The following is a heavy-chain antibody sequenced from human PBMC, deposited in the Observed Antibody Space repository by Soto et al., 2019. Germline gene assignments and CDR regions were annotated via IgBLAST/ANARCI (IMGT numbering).Heavy chain of an antibody. CDR1: GGTFSSYA. V-gene: IGHV1-69*01. J-gene: IGHJ5*02. Sequence: QVPLVQSGAEVKKPGSSVTFSCKASGGTFSSYAIHWVRQAPGQGLEWMGGIIPMYGPAKYAQRFQGRVTITADESTTTVYMELTSLTSQDPAVYYCARVTSMVRGVIDNWFDPWGHGTLVTVSS. D-gene: IGHD3-10*01. CDR3: ARVTSMVRGVIDNWFDP. CDR2: IIPMYGPA.